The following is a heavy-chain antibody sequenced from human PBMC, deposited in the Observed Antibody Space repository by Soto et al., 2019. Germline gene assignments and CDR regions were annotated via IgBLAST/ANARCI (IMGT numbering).Heavy chain of an antibody. CDR3: VKDVVSTITCYNCAFDI. Sequence: GGSLRLSCSAYGFPFGSYAMHWVRQCPGKGLEYVSAVTSNGGSVSYADSVKGRFSISRDNFQNTLHLQMSSLKAEDTAVYYCVKDVVSTITCYNCAFDIWGQGTMVTVSS. D-gene: IGHD1-26*01. CDR2: VTSNGGSV. CDR1: GFPFGSYA. J-gene: IGHJ3*02. V-gene: IGHV3-64D*06.